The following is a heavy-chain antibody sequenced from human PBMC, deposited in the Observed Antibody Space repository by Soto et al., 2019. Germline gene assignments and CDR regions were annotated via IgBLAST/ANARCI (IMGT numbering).Heavy chain of an antibody. CDR1: GGSISSYY. Sequence: SETLSLTCTVSGGSISSYYWSWIRQPPGKGLEWIGYIYYSGSTNYNPSLKSRVTISVDTSKNQFSLKLSSVTAADTAVYFCARVARMSSVGSWSPELWSRGTLVTVSS. J-gene: IGHJ2*01. CDR2: IYYSGST. CDR3: ARVARMSSVGSWSPEL. V-gene: IGHV4-59*12. D-gene: IGHD6-13*01.